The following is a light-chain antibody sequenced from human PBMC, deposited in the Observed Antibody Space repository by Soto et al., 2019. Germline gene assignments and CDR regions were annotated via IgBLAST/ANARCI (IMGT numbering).Light chain of an antibody. CDR3: QQRYSTQIT. CDR1: QSISSY. CDR2: AAS. V-gene: IGKV1-39*01. Sequence: DIQMTKSPSSLSASVGDRVTITCRASQSISSYLNWYQHKPWKAPKLLIYAASSLQSGVPSRFSGSGSGTDFTLTISSLQPEDFATYYCQQRYSTQITCGQGTRLEI. J-gene: IGKJ5*01.